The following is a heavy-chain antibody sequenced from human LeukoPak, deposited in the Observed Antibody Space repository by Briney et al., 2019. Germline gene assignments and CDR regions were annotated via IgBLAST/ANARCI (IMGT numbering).Heavy chain of an antibody. CDR3: ARKSSAVAGPFDY. Sequence: PGGSLRLSCAASGFTFSSYAMNWVRQAPGKGLEWVSSISSTSSYIYYADSVKGRFTISRDNAKNSLYLQMNSLRAEDTAVYYCARKSSAVAGPFDYWGQGTLVTVPS. CDR2: ISSTSSYI. J-gene: IGHJ4*02. CDR1: GFTFSSYA. V-gene: IGHV3-21*01. D-gene: IGHD6-19*01.